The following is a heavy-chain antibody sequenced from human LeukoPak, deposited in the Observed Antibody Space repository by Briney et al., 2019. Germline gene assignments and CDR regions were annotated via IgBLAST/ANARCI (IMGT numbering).Heavy chain of an antibody. CDR3: ARDRKSQWLIDY. CDR1: GGSISSSSYY. J-gene: IGHJ4*02. V-gene: IGHV4-39*07. D-gene: IGHD6-19*01. Sequence: SETLSLTCTVSGGSISSSSYYWGWIRQPPGKGLEWIGSIYYSGSTYYNPSLKSRVTISVDTSKNQFSLKLSSVTAADTAVYYCARDRKSQWLIDYWGQGTLVTVSS. CDR2: IYYSGST.